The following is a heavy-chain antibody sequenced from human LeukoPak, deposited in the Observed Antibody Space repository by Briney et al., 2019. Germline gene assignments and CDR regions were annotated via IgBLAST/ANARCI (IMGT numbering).Heavy chain of an antibody. V-gene: IGHV3-21*04. CDR1: GFAFSTHN. CDR2: IGRDSSYI. Sequence: PGGSLRLSCAASGFAFSTHNMNWVRQAPGKGLEWVSSIGRDSSYIYYADSLKGRFTISRDNSKDTLYLQMNSLRAEDTAVYYCAKGGRLMRAHSNWFDPWGQGTLVTVSS. D-gene: IGHD3-16*01. J-gene: IGHJ5*02. CDR3: AKGGRLMRAHSNWFDP.